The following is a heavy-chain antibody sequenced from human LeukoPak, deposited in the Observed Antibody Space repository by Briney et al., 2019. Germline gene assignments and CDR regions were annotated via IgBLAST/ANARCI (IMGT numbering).Heavy chain of an antibody. V-gene: IGHV4-4*07. CDR2: ISTSGST. J-gene: IGHJ4*02. Sequence: PSETLSLTCTVSGGSMSSFYWSWIRQPAGKGLEWIGRISTSGSTRYNPSLTSRVTMSVDMSKSQFSLNLSSVTAADTAVYYCARGGYNDLDYWGQGTLVTASS. D-gene: IGHD5-24*01. CDR1: GGSMSSFY. CDR3: ARGGYNDLDY.